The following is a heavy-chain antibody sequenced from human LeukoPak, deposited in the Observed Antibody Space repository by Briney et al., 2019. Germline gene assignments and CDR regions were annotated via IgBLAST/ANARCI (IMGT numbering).Heavy chain of an antibody. D-gene: IGHD5-12*01. CDR3: AKGSAASITDYYYGMDV. J-gene: IGHJ6*02. CDR2: INSDGSST. V-gene: IGHV3-74*01. CDR1: GFTFGNYW. Sequence: GGSLRLSCAASGFTFGNYWMHWVRQAPGKGLVWVSRINSDGSSTYYSDSVKGRFTISRDNSKDTLYLQMNSLRAEDTAVYYCAKGSAASITDYYYGMDVWGQGTTVTVSS.